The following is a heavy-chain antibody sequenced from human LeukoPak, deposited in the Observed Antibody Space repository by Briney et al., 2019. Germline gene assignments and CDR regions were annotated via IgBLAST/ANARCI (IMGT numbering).Heavy chain of an antibody. J-gene: IGHJ4*02. V-gene: IGHV3-53*01. Sequence: GGSLRLSCAASGFIVSNHYMGWVRQAPGKGLDWVSVYSSGNIHYADSVKGRFTISRDNSRNTLYLQMNSVRAEDTAVYYCARYSGDYGGNIYFFDCWGQGTLVTVSS. CDR3: ARYSGDYGGNIYFFDC. D-gene: IGHD4-23*01. CDR2: YSSGNI. CDR1: GFIVSNHY.